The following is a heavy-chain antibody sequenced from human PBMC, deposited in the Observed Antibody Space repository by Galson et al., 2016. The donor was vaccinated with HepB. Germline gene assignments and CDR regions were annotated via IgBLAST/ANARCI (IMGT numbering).Heavy chain of an antibody. D-gene: IGHD3-16*02. CDR1: GGSINNYY. V-gene: IGHV4-59*01. J-gene: IGHJ4*02. CDR3: AGTRTGDNVWGSYSSTGLYFDY. Sequence: SETLSLTCTVSGGSINNYYWSWIRQPPGKGLEWIGYIYYSGSTNYNPSLKRRVTMSVDTSKNQFSLKLGSVTAADTAIYYCAGTRTGDNVWGSYSSTGLYFDYWGQGTLVTVST. CDR2: IYYSGST.